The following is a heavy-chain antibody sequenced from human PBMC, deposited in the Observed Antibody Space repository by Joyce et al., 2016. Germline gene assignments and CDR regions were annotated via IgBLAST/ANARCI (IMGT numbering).Heavy chain of an antibody. J-gene: IGHJ6*02. V-gene: IGHV4-4*02. D-gene: IGHD2-15*01. CDR3: ATLPTRHYYNGMDG. CDR1: GGSIHNNNG. CDR2: VYHTGST. Sequence: QVQLQQSGPGLVKPSGTLSLTCVVLGGSIHNNNGWSWVRQPPGKGLEWIGEVYHTGSTDYNPSLKSRVTISVDKSNNQFSLVLTAVTAADTAVYYCATLPTRHYYNGMDGWGQGTTVTVSS.